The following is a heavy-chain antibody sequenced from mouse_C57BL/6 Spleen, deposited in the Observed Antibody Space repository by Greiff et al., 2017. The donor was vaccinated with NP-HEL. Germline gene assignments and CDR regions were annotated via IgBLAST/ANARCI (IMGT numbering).Heavy chain of an antibody. CDR2: ISSGSSTI. CDR3: ARGLVYYFDY. V-gene: IGHV5-17*01. J-gene: IGHJ2*01. Sequence: DVKLQESGGGLVKPGGSLKLSCAASGFTFSDYGMHWVRQAPEKGLEWVAYISSGSSTIYYADTVKGRFTISRDNAKNTLFLQMTSLRSEDTAMYYCARGLVYYFDYWGQGTTLTVSS. D-gene: IGHD2-2*01. CDR1: GFTFSDYG.